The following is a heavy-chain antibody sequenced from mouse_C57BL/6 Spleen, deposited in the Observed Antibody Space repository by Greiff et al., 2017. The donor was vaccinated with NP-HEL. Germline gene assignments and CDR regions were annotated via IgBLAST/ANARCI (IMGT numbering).Heavy chain of an antibody. J-gene: IGHJ4*01. CDR1: GFTFSSYG. V-gene: IGHV5-6*01. CDR3: ARHPQLGGYAMDY. CDR2: ISSGGSYT. Sequence: EVKLLESGGDLVKPGGSLKLSCAASGFTFSSYGMSWVRQTPDKRLEWVATISSGGSYTYYPDSVKGRFTISRDNAKNTLYLQMSSLKSEDTAMYYCARHPQLGGYAMDYWGQGTSVTVSS. D-gene: IGHD4-1*02.